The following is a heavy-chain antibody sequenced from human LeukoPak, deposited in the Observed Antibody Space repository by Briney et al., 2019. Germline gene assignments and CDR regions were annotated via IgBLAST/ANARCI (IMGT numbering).Heavy chain of an antibody. CDR3: ARGVPVRRFLLYCSGGSCYSHYMDV. CDR1: GYTFTSYD. Sequence: ASVKVSCKASGYTFTSYDINWVRQATGRGLEWMGWMNPNSGNTGYAQKFQGRVTITRNTSISTAYMELSSLRSEDTAVYYCARGVPVRRFLLYCSGGSCYSHYMDVWGKGTTVTVSS. J-gene: IGHJ6*03. D-gene: IGHD2-15*01. V-gene: IGHV1-8*03. CDR2: MNPNSGNT.